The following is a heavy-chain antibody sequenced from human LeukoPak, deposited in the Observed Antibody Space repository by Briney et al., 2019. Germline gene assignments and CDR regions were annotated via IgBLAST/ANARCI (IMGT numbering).Heavy chain of an antibody. CDR1: GFTFSSYS. J-gene: IGHJ4*02. V-gene: IGHV3-21*01. CDR2: ISSSSSYI. D-gene: IGHD3-9*01. Sequence: GGSLRLSCAASGFTFSSYSMNWVRQAPGKGLEWVSSISSSSSYIYYADSVKGRFTISRDNAKNSLYLQMNSLRAEDTAVYYCARTDFDWLPIDYWGQGTLVTVSS. CDR3: ARTDFDWLPIDY.